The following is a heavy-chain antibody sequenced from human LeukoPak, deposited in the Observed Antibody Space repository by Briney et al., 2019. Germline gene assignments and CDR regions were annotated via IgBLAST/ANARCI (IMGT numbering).Heavy chain of an antibody. J-gene: IGHJ6*02. Sequence: PGGSLRLSCAASGFTFSSYAMSWVRQAPGKGLEWVSAISGSGGSTYYADSVKGRFTISRDNSKNTLYLQMNSLRAEDTAVYYCAKDADGLRFLEWLYYYYGMDVWGQGTTVTVSS. V-gene: IGHV3-23*01. CDR2: ISGSGGST. D-gene: IGHD3-3*01. CDR3: AKDADGLRFLEWLYYYYGMDV. CDR1: GFTFSSYA.